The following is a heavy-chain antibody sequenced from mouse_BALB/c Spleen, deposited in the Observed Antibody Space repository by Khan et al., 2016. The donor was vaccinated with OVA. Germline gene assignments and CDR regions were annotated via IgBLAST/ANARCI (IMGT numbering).Heavy chain of an antibody. CDR2: ISSSGSA. V-gene: IGHV3-2*02. D-gene: IGHD2-14*01. Sequence: EVQLQESGPGLVKPSQSLSLTCTVTGYSITSDYAWNWIRQFPGDRLEWMGYISSSGSASYNPSLKSRISITRDTSKNQFFLQLKSVTTEDTATYFCARSLYYSYGYALGYWGRGSSVTVSS. CDR3: ARSLYYSYGYALGY. CDR1: GYSITSDYA. J-gene: IGHJ4*01.